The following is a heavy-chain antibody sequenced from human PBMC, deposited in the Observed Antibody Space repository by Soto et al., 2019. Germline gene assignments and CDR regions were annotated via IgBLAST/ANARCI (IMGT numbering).Heavy chain of an antibody. CDR1: GFTFSNTW. J-gene: IGHJ4*02. Sequence: DVQLVESGGGLVQPGGSLRLSCATSGFTFSNTWMSWVRQAPGKGLEWVANIKQDGSEKYYVDSVKGRFTISRDNARNSLYLQMNSLRAEDTAVYYCAREFDYWGQGTLVTVSS. CDR2: IKQDGSEK. CDR3: AREFDY. V-gene: IGHV3-7*04.